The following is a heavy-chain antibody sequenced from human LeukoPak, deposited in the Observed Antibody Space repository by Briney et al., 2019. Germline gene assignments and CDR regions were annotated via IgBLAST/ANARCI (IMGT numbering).Heavy chain of an antibody. CDR3: ARERYGDYWGLGYYYGMDV. J-gene: IGHJ6*02. D-gene: IGHD4-17*01. V-gene: IGHV7-4-1*02. CDR1: GYTFTSYA. CDR2: INTNTGNP. Sequence: ASVKVSCKASGYTFTSYAMNWVRQAPGQGLEWMGWINTNTGNPTYAQGFTGRFVFSLDTSVSTAYLQISSLKAEDTAVYYCARERYGDYWGLGYYYGMDVWGQGTTVTVSS.